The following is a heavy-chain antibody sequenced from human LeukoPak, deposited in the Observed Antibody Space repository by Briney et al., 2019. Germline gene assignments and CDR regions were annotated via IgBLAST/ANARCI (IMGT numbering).Heavy chain of an antibody. J-gene: IGHJ6*02. CDR2: IYHSGST. D-gene: IGHD6-13*01. Sequence: PSGTLSLTCAVSGGSIGSSNWWSWVRQPPGKGLEWIGEIYHSGSTNYNPSLKSRVTISVDKSKNQFSLKLSSVTAADTAVYYCAREYSSSWYTVYGMDVWGQGTTVTVSS. CDR3: AREYSSSWYTVYGMDV. V-gene: IGHV4-4*02. CDR1: GGSIGSSNW.